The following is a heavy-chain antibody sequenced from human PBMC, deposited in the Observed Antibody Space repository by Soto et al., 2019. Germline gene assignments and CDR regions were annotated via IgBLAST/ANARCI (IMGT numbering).Heavy chain of an antibody. CDR2: ISSSSSYT. V-gene: IGHV3-11*05. J-gene: IGHJ6*02. Sequence: PGGSLRLSCAASGFTFSDYYMNWIRQAPGKGLEWVSYISSSSSYTNYADSVKGRFTISRDNAKNSLYLQMNSLRAEDTAVYYCARDVCDILTGYYNRYMDVWGQGTTVTVSS. CDR3: ARDVCDILTGYYNRYMDV. D-gene: IGHD3-9*01. CDR1: GFTFSDYY.